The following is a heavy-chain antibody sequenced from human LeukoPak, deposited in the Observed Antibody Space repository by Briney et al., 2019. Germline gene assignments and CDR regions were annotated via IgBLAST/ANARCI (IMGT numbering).Heavy chain of an antibody. CDR3: ARDAGYDYVWGSYRLLDYYFDY. CDR2: IKQGGSEK. Sequence: GGSLRLSCAASGFTFSSYWMSWVRQAPGKGLEWVANIKQGGSEKYYVDSVKGRFTISRDNAKNSLYLQMNSLRAEDTAVYYCARDAGYDYVWGSYRLLDYYFDYWGQGTLVTVSS. V-gene: IGHV3-7*01. J-gene: IGHJ4*02. CDR1: GFTFSSYW. D-gene: IGHD3-16*02.